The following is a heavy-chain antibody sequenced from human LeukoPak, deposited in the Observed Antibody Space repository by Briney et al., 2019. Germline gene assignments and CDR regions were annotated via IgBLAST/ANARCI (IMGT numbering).Heavy chain of an antibody. V-gene: IGHV4-61*02. J-gene: IGHJ4*02. CDR2: IYTSGST. CDR3: ASSSSSLWRGEQTHDY. CDR1: GGSISSGSYY. D-gene: IGHD6-6*01. Sequence: SQTLSLTCTVSGGSISSGSYYWSWIRQPAGKGLEWIGRIYTSGSTNYNPSLKSRVTISVDTSKNQFSLKLSSVTAADTAVYYCASSSSSLWRGEQTHDYWGQGTLVTVSS.